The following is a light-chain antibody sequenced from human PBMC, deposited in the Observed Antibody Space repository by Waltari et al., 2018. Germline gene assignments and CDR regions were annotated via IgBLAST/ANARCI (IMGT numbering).Light chain of an antibody. CDR3: SSYSRSSTLVV. J-gene: IGLJ3*02. CDR1: SNDIGLYDY. CDR2: DVS. Sequence: QSALTQPASVSGSPGQSITISCTGTSNDIGLYDYVSWYQQYPGKAPKLIIYDVSNRPSGVSHRFSGSKSGNTASLTISGLQAEDKADYYCSSYSRSSTLVVFGGGAKLTV. V-gene: IGLV2-14*01.